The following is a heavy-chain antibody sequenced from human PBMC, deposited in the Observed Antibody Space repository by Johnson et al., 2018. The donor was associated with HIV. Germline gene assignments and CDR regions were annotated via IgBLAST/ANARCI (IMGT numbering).Heavy chain of an antibody. CDR2: ISYDGSDK. Sequence: QVQLVESGGGVVQPGRSLRLSCAASGFTFSSYAMHWVRQAPAKGLEWVAVISYDGSDKYYADSVKGRFTISRDNSKNTLYLQMNSLRAEDTGVYYCASGVTPRAPLRIWGQGTMVTVSS. V-gene: IGHV3-30*04. CDR1: GFTFSSYA. J-gene: IGHJ3*02. CDR3: ASGVTPRAPLRI. D-gene: IGHD2-21*02.